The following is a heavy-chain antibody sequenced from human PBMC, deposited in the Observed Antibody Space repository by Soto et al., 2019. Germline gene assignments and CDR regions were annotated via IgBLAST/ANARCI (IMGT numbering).Heavy chain of an antibody. Sequence: PSETLSLTCAVYGGSLSGYSWSWIRQPPGKGLEWIGQIDYYGSTNYNPSLKSRLTISLDTSKSQFSLKLNSVTAADTAVYYCARGPHSIVGFDYWGLGTLVTVSS. V-gene: IGHV4-34*01. CDR2: IDYYGST. D-gene: IGHD1-26*01. J-gene: IGHJ4*02. CDR3: ARGPHSIVGFDY. CDR1: GGSLSGYS.